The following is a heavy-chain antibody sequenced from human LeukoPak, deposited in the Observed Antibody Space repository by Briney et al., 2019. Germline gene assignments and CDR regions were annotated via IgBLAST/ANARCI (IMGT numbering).Heavy chain of an antibody. D-gene: IGHD3-22*01. J-gene: IGHJ4*02. Sequence: GGSLRLSCAASGFTFGSYWMSWVRQAPGEGLEWVASTKEDGSETYYVDAVKGRFTISRDNAKNALYLQMNSLRGEDTAVYYCARDDSTGYLYLDYWGQGSLVTVSS. CDR1: GFTFGSYW. V-gene: IGHV3-7*01. CDR3: ARDDSTGYLYLDY. CDR2: TKEDGSET.